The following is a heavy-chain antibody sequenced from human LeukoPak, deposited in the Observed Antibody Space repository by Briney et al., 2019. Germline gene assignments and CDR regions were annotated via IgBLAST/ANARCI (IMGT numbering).Heavy chain of an antibody. CDR2: IYTSGST. V-gene: IGHV4-4*07. CDR1: GGSISSYY. D-gene: IGHD2-2*01. J-gene: IGHJ6*03. CDR3: ARGQLVVVPAAMSYYMDV. Sequence: SETLSLTCTVSGGSISSYYWSWIRQPAGKGLEWIGRIYTSGSTNYNPSLKSRVTMSVDTSKNQFSLKLSSVTAADTAVYYCARGQLVVVPAAMSYYMDVWGKGTTVTVSS.